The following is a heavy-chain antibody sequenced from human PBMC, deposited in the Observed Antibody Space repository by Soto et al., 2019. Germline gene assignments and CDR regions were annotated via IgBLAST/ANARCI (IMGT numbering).Heavy chain of an antibody. D-gene: IGHD4-17*01. V-gene: IGHV3-15*01. CDR3: ATSHYGDYVDY. CDR2: IKSKPDGGTR. CDR1: GLSFSNAW. J-gene: IGHJ4*02. Sequence: EVQLVESGGGLVKPGGSIRLSCAVSGLSFSNAWMSWVRQAPGKGLEWVGRIKSKPDGGTRDYAAPVKGRFTISRDDSKNTLYLKMNSLKSEDTAVYYCATSHYGDYVDYWGQGTLVTVSS.